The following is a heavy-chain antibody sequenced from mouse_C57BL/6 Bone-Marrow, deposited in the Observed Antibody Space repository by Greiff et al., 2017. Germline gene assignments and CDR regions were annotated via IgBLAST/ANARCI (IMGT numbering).Heavy chain of an antibody. CDR3: ARNYYAKDY. CDR1: GFPFSSYG. V-gene: IGHV5-6*01. CDR2: ISSGGSYT. Sequence: EVMLVESGGDLVKPGGSLQLSCAASGFPFSSYGMSWVRQTPDKRLEWVATISSGGSYTYYPDSVKGRFTSSRDNAKNTLYLQMSSLKAEDTAMYYCARNYYAKDYWGQGTSGTVSS. J-gene: IGHJ4*01.